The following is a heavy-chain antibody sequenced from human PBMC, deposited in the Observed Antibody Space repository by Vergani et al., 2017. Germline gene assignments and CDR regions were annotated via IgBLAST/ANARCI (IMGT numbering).Heavy chain of an antibody. J-gene: IGHJ6*02. CDR1: GGTFSSYA. Sequence: QVQLVQSGAEVKKPGSSVKVSCKASGGTFSSYAISWVRQAPGQGLEWMGGIIPIFGTANYAQKFQGRVTITADESTSTSYMELSSLRSEDTAVYYCARGFAAASPKYYYCALDVWGQGTTVTVSS. V-gene: IGHV1-69*01. D-gene: IGHD6-13*01. CDR2: IIPIFGTA. CDR3: ARGFAAASPKYYYCALDV.